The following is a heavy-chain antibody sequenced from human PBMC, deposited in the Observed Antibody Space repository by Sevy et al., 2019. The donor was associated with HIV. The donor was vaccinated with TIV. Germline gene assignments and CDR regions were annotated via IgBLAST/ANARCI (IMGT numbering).Heavy chain of an antibody. Sequence: GGSLRLSCAASGFTFSSYAMHWVRQAPGKGLEWVAVISYDGSNKYYADSVKDRFTISRDNSKNTLYLQMNSLRAEDTAVYYCARQTVTHGVFDIWGQGTMVTVSS. D-gene: IGHD4-4*01. CDR2: ISYDGSNK. CDR3: ARQTVTHGVFDI. V-gene: IGHV3-30-3*01. J-gene: IGHJ3*02. CDR1: GFTFSSYA.